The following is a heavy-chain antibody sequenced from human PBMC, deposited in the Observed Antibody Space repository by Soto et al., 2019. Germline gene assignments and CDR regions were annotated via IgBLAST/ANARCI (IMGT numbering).Heavy chain of an antibody. Sequence: GASVKVSCKASGYTFTSYAMHWVRQAPGQRLEWMGWINAGNGNTKYSQKFQGRVTITRDTSASTAYMELSSLRSEDTAVYYCARDSILTRWSYAAPAFAYWGQGTLVTVSS. CDR2: INAGNGNT. CDR1: GYTFTSYA. CDR3: ARDSILTRWSYAAPAFAY. J-gene: IGHJ4*02. V-gene: IGHV1-3*01. D-gene: IGHD6-6*01.